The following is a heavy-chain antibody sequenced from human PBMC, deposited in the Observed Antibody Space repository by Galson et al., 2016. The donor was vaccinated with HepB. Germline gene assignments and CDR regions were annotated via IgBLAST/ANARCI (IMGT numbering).Heavy chain of an antibody. D-gene: IGHD2-2*01. CDR3: ARDVTPYASPPDY. J-gene: IGHJ4*02. CDR1: GFTFSSYS. Sequence: SLRLSCAASGFTFSSYSMNWVRQAPGKGLEWVSYIGDTGSRIYYADSAKCRFTISRDNAKNSVYLQMNSLRDDDTAVYYCARDVTPYASPPDYWGQGTLVTVSS. CDR2: IGDTGSRI. V-gene: IGHV3-48*02.